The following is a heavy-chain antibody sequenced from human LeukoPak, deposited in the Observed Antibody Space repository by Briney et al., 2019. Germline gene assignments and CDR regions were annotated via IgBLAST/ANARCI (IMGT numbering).Heavy chain of an antibody. CDR1: GFTFSIYG. V-gene: IGHV3-33*01. Sequence: GGSLRLSCAASGFTFSIYGMHWVRQAPGKGLEWVAVIWYDGSNKYYADSVKGRFTISRDNSKNTLYLQMNSLRAEDTAVYYCARDQYGDVGSVVDYYYYGMDVWGQGTTVTVSS. D-gene: IGHD4-17*01. CDR3: ARDQYGDVGSVVDYYYYGMDV. CDR2: IWYDGSNK. J-gene: IGHJ6*02.